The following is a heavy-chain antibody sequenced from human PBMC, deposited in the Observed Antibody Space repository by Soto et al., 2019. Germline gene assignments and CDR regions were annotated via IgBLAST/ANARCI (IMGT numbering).Heavy chain of an antibody. V-gene: IGHV3-11*05. J-gene: IGHJ6*02. Sequence: QVQLVESGGGLVKPGGSLRLSCAASGLIFSDYYMSWIRHAPGKWLEWVSYISSSGHYTKNADSVQGRLTISRDNAKNPLYRPMNNLSVEDVAVYNGARELAGIDVWGQGTTVTVSS. D-gene: IGHD3-3*02. CDR3: ARELAGIDV. CDR1: GLIFSDYY. CDR2: ISSSGHYT.